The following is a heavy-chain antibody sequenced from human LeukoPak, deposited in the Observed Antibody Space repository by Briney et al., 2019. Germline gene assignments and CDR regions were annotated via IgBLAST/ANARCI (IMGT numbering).Heavy chain of an antibody. CDR1: GYSFNTYW. CDR2: IYPGDSDT. J-gene: IGHJ4*02. D-gene: IGHD4-17*01. CDR3: ASTTVTAREKYYFEY. V-gene: IGHV5-51*01. Sequence: GESLKISCKGSGYSFNTYWIGWVRQMPGKGLEWMGIIYPGDSDTRYNPSFQGQVTISADKSINTAYVQWSSLQASDTAMYYCASTTVTAREKYYFEYWGQGTLVTVSS.